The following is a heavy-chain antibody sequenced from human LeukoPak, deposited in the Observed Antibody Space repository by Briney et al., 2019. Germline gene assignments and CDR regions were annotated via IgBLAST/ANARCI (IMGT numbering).Heavy chain of an antibody. CDR3: ARVAVTVTPIVVVIYLVDY. D-gene: IGHD3-22*01. J-gene: IGHJ4*02. CDR2: ISSGSSTI. Sequence: GGSLRLSCAASGFAFSSYSMNWVRQAPGKGLEWVSYISSGSSTIYYADSVKGRFTISRDNAKNSLYLQMNSLRAEDTAVYYCARVAVTVTPIVVVIYLVDYWGQGTLVTVSS. V-gene: IGHV3-48*01. CDR1: GFAFSSYS.